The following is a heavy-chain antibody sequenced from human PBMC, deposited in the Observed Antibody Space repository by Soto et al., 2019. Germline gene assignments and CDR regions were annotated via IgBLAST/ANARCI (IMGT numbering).Heavy chain of an antibody. CDR2: IYYSGST. CDR1: GGSISSYY. V-gene: IGHV4-59*01. D-gene: IGHD1-1*01. CDR3: ARAPASGTDDAFDI. Sequence: PSETLSLTCTVSGGSISSYYWSWIRQPPGKGLEWIGYIYYSGSTNYNPSLKSRVTISVDTSKNQFSLKLSSVTAADTAVYYCARAPASGTDDAFDIWGQGTMVTVSS. J-gene: IGHJ3*02.